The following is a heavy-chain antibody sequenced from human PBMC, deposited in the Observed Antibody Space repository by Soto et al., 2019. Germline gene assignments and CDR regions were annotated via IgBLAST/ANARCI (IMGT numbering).Heavy chain of an antibody. V-gene: IGHV3-74*01. CDR3: ARGWGNSYTYTLGY. D-gene: IGHD3-16*01. J-gene: IGHJ4*02. CDR1: GFTFSSYW. Sequence: EVQLVESGGGLVQPGGSLRLSCAASGFTFSSYWMHWVRQAPGKGLVWVSRISSDGSSTTYADSVKGRFTISRDSAKNTLYLQMNRLRAEDTAVYYCARGWGNSYTYTLGYWGQGTLVTVSS. CDR2: ISSDGSST.